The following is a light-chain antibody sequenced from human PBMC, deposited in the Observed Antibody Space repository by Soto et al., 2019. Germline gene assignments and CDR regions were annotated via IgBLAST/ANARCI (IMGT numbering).Light chain of an antibody. CDR2: EVS. CDR3: TSYTSSSTSLYV. CDR1: SSDVGGYNY. V-gene: IGLV2-14*01. Sequence: QSVLTQPASVSGAPGESITISCTGTSSDVGGYNYVSWYQQHPGKAPKLMIYEVSNRPSGVSNRFSGSKSGNTASLTISGLQAEHEADYDCTSYTSSSTSLYVFGTGTKATVL. J-gene: IGLJ1*01.